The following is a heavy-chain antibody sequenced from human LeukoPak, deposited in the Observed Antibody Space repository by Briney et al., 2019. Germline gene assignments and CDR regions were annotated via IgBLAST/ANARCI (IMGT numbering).Heavy chain of an antibody. V-gene: IGHV4-31*03. D-gene: IGHD6-13*01. CDR2: IYYSGST. J-gene: IGHJ4*02. CDR3: ATQPVLEGIAAAAPFDY. Sequence: SQTLSLTCTVSGGSISSGGYYWSWIRQHPGKGLEWIGYIYYSGSTYYNPSLKSRVTISVDTSKNQFSLKLSSVTAADTAVYYCATQPVLEGIAAAAPFDYWGQGTLVTVSS. CDR1: GGSISSGGYY.